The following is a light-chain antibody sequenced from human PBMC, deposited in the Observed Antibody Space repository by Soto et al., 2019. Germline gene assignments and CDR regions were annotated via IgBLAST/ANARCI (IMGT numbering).Light chain of an antibody. Sequence: ETLMTKSPATLSSSQGERATFSCRASQSVSSNYLAWYQQKPGQAPRLLIYGAFKRATGIPDRFSGSGSGTDFTLTISRMEPEDFAVYCCQQDGSSPRTFGQGTKVDI. V-gene: IGKV3-20*01. CDR3: QQDGSSPRT. CDR1: QSVSSNY. CDR2: GAF. J-gene: IGKJ1*01.